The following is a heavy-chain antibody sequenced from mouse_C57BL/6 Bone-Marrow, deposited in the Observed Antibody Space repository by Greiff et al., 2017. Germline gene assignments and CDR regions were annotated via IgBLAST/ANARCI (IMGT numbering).Heavy chain of an antibody. D-gene: IGHD1-1*01. V-gene: IGHV1-9*01. Sequence: QVQLQQSGAELMKPGASVKLSCKATGYTFTGYWIEWVKQRPGHGLEWIGEILPGGGSTNYNEKFKGKATFTADTSSTTAYMQLSSLTTEDSAIXCCDRTTEYRITSVVGPYAMDYWGQGTSVTVSS. CDR3: DRTTEYRITSVVGPYAMDY. CDR1: GYTFTGYW. CDR2: ILPGGGST. J-gene: IGHJ4*01.